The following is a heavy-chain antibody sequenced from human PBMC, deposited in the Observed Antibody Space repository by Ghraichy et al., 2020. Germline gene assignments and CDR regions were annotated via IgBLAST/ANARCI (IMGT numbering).Heavy chain of an antibody. Sequence: GGSLRLSCAASGFTFSSYAMSWVRQAPGKGLEWVSAISGSGGSTYYADSVKGRFTISRDNSKNTLYLQMNSLRAEDTAVYYCAKDLWRCSSTSCYLIGAFDIWGQGTMVTVSS. J-gene: IGHJ3*02. CDR2: ISGSGGST. D-gene: IGHD2-2*01. V-gene: IGHV3-23*01. CDR1: GFTFSSYA. CDR3: AKDLWRCSSTSCYLIGAFDI.